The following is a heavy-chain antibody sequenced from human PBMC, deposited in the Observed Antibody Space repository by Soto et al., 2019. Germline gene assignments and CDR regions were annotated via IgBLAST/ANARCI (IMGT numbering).Heavy chain of an antibody. Sequence: QVQLVQSGAEVKKPGSSVKVSCKASGGTFSSYAISWVRQAPGQGLEWMGGIIPIFGTANYAQKFQGRVTITADESTSTAYMELSSLRSEDTAVYYCARDTDLYPYSYGRRATFSVSVFVCMDVWGQGTTVTVSS. J-gene: IGHJ6*02. CDR1: GGTFSSYA. CDR2: IIPIFGTA. V-gene: IGHV1-69*01. CDR3: ARDTDLYPYSYGRRATFSVSVFVCMDV. D-gene: IGHD5-18*01.